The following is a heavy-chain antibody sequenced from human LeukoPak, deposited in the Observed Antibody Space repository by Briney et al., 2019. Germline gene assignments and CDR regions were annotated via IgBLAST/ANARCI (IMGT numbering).Heavy chain of an antibody. CDR2: INHSGST. CDR3: ARGLTGYYNASLQPYYFDY. Sequence: SETLSLTCAVYGGSFSGYYWSWIRQPPGKGLEWIGEINHSGSTNYNPSLKSRVTISVDTSKNQFSLKLSSVTAADTAVYYCARGLTGYYNASLQPYYFDYWGQGTLVTVSS. V-gene: IGHV4-34*01. CDR1: GGSFSGYY. D-gene: IGHD3-9*01. J-gene: IGHJ4*02.